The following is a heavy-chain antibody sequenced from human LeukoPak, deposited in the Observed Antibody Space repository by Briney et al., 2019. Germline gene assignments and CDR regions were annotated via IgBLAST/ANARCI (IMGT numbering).Heavy chain of an antibody. V-gene: IGHV1-18*01. Sequence: ASVKVSCKASGYTFISYGISWVRQSPGQGLEWVGWISAYNDNTNYAQKLQGRVTMTTDTSTSTAYMELRSLRSDDTAVYYCARGLGMGYCSGGSCYPADFWGQGTLVTVSS. D-gene: IGHD2-15*01. CDR1: GYTFISYG. CDR2: ISAYNDNT. J-gene: IGHJ4*02. CDR3: ARGLGMGYCSGGSCYPADF.